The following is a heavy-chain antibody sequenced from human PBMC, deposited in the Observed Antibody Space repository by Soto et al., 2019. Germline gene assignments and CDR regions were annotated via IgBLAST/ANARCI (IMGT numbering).Heavy chain of an antibody. CDR1: GFTFSSYA. V-gene: IGHV3-30-3*01. CDR2: ISYDGSNK. J-gene: IGHJ4*02. Sequence: PGGSLRLSCAASGFTFSSYAMHWVRRAPGKGLEWVAVISYDGSNKYYADSVKGRFTISRDNSKNTLYLQMNSLRAEDTAVYYCARGLETYDSSGYLFDYWGQGTLVTVSS. CDR3: ARGLETYDSSGYLFDY. D-gene: IGHD3-22*01.